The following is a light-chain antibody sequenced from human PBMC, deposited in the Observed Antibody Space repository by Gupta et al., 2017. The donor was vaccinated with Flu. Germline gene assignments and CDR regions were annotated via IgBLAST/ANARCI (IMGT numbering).Light chain of an antibody. CDR3: MPALRPPLR. J-gene: IGKJ2*03. CDR1: QRLLHSNGYNY. CDR2: LGS. Sequence: DIVMTQSPLSLPVTPGEPASISCRSSQRLLHSNGYNYLDWYLQKPGQSPQLLIYLGSNRASGVPPWFRGSGSGPGFPLTLRRVAAVCVGVYSCMPALRPPLRFGQGPPLE. V-gene: IGKV2-28*01.